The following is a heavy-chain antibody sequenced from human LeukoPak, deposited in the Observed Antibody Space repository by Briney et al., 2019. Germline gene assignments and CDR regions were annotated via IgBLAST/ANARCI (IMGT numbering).Heavy chain of an antibody. CDR2: IHYSGTT. CDR3: ARHQYHGAHGY. CDR1: GCSISSSTLS. V-gene: IGHV4-39*01. D-gene: IGHD4-17*01. J-gene: IGHJ4*01. Sequence: ISTVSGCSISSSTLSWNGGRRPPGMGLVWIGSIHYSGTTYYSPSLKSRVTISADTSKNQFSLKLSSVTAADMAVYYCARHQYHGAHGYWGQGILVTVSS.